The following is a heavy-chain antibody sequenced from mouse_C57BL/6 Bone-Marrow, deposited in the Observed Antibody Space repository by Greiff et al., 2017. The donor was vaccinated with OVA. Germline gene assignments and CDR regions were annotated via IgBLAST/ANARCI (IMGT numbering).Heavy chain of an antibody. D-gene: IGHD1-1*01. CDR3: TPRVVVSYWYFDV. J-gene: IGHJ1*01. Sequence: EVKLEESGGGLVQPGGSMKLSCVASGFTFSNYWMNWVRQSPEKGLEWVAEIRLKSNNYATHYAESVKGRFTISRDDSKSSVYLQMNNLRAEDTGIYYCTPRVVVSYWYFDVWGAGTTVTVSS. CDR2: IRLKSNNYAT. CDR1: GFTFSNYW. V-gene: IGHV6-6*02.